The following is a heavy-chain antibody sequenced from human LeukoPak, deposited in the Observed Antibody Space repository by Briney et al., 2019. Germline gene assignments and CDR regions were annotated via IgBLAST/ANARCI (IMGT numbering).Heavy chain of an antibody. CDR2: ISSSGGST. Sequence: PGGSLRLSCAASGFTFSNYAMTWVRQAPGKGLDWVSAISSSGGSTYYADSVKGRFTISRDNSKNTLYLQMNSLRAEDTAVYYCAKDRGTMLELAPDFDLWGRGTLVTVSS. V-gene: IGHV3-23*01. CDR3: AKDRGTMLELAPDFDL. J-gene: IGHJ2*01. D-gene: IGHD1-7*01. CDR1: GFTFSNYA.